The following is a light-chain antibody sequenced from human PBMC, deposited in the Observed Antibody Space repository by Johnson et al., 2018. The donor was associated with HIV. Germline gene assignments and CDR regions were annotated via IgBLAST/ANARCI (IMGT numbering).Light chain of an antibody. Sequence: QFVLTQPPSVSAAPGQTVNISCSGNVSNIESYFVSWYQQLPGAAPTLLIYEDNKRPSGIPDRFSGSKSGATATLGITGLQTGDEADYYCGIWEASLSLLYVFGTGTTITVL. CDR1: VSNIESYF. CDR2: EDN. J-gene: IGLJ1*01. V-gene: IGLV1-51*02. CDR3: GIWEASLSLLYV.